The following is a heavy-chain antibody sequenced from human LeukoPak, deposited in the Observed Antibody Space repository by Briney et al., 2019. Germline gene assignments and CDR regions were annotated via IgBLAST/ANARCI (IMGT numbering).Heavy chain of an antibody. CDR3: ARQTKILLDAFDI. J-gene: IGHJ3*02. D-gene: IGHD2-15*01. V-gene: IGHV4-39*01. Sequence: PSQTLSLTCTVSGGSISISSYYWGWLRQPPGKGLEWIGSIYYSGSTYYNPSLKSRVTISVDTSKNQFSLKLSSVTAADTAVYYCARQTKILLDAFDIWGQGTMVTVSS. CDR2: IYYSGST. CDR1: GGSISISSYY.